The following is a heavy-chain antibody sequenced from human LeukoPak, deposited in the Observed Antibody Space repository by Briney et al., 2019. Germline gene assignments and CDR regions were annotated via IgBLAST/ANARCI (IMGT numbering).Heavy chain of an antibody. V-gene: IGHV4-30-2*01. CDR2: IYHSGST. Sequence: TLSLTCAVSGSSISSGGYSWSWIRQPPGKGLEWIGYIYHSGSTYYNPSLKSRVTISVDRSKNQFSLKLSSVTAADTAVYYCARGDYYDSSGYSWFDPWGQGTLVTVSS. D-gene: IGHD3-22*01. CDR1: GSSISSGGYS. CDR3: ARGDYYDSSGYSWFDP. J-gene: IGHJ5*02.